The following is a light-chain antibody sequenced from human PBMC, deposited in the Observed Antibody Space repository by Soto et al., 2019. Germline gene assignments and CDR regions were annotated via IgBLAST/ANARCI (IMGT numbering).Light chain of an antibody. V-gene: IGKV1-39*01. J-gene: IGKJ3*01. Sequence: TGTSGDRVTITCRAGQFIGKYLNWYQQKPGKAPKLLIFGALNLEDGVPSRFSGSGSGTEFTLTISGLLPDDFATYICQQTYTAVSFGPGTIVEI. CDR1: QFIGKY. CDR3: QQTYTAVS. CDR2: GAL.